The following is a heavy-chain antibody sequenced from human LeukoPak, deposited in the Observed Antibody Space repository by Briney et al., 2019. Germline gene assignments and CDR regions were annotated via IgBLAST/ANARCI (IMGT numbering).Heavy chain of an antibody. D-gene: IGHD4-23*01. CDR1: GFTFSSYA. Sequence: PGGSLRLSCAASGFTFSSYAMSWVRQAPGKGLEWVSAISGSGGSTYYADSVKGRFTISRDNSKNTLYLQMNSLRAEDTALYHCAHSYGGNSVDYWGQGTLVTVSS. CDR2: ISGSGGST. J-gene: IGHJ4*02. V-gene: IGHV3-23*01. CDR3: AHSYGGNSVDY.